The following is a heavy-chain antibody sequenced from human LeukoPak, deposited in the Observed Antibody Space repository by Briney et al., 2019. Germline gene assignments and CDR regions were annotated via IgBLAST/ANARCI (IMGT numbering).Heavy chain of an antibody. CDR3: VKDRSSAWYCPGF. D-gene: IGHD6-13*01. CDR1: RFTFDYYA. Sequence: GGSLRHTLPSTRFTFDYYAMHWLRPVPSKGLEWVASIDWKGGSIDYADSLKGRFSISRDNAKNSLYLQMIRLRTEDTAVYYCVKDRSSAWYCPGFWGQGTLVSVSS. CDR2: IDWKGGSI. J-gene: IGHJ4*02. V-gene: IGHV3-9*01.